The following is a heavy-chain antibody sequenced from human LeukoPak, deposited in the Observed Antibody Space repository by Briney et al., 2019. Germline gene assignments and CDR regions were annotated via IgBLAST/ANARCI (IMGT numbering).Heavy chain of an antibody. J-gene: IGHJ4*02. V-gene: IGHV4-34*01. D-gene: IGHD2-21*01. CDR2: INHSGST. CDR1: GGSFSGYY. Sequence: SETLSLTCAVYGGSFSGYYWSWIRQPPGKGLEWIGEINHSGSTNYNPSLKSRVTISVDTSKNQFSLKLSSVTAADTAVYYCARGVLHSDYWGQGTLVTVSS. CDR3: ARGVLHSDY.